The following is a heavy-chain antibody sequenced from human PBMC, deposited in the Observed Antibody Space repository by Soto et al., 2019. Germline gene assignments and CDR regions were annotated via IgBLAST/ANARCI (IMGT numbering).Heavy chain of an antibody. CDR1: GISVSTSDYY. D-gene: IGHD2-15*01. CDR2: IYYSGST. Sequence: PSETMSITCTVSGISVSTSDYYWGWIRKPPGKGLDWIGNIYYSGSTFYNPSLRSRVTLSVDTSKNQFSLRLNSVTAADTAVYFCAGFVVPASRNSDFDYWGQGTLVTVSS. V-gene: IGHV4-39*01. CDR3: AGFVVPASRNSDFDY. J-gene: IGHJ4*02.